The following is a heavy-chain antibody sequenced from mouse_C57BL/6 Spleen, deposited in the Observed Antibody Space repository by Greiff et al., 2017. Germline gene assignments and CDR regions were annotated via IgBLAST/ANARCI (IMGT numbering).Heavy chain of an antibody. CDR1: GFTFSDYG. V-gene: IGHV5-17*01. J-gene: IGHJ3*01. CDR2: ISSGSSTI. Sequence: EVKVEESGGGLVKPGGSLKLSCAASGFTFSDYGMHWVRQAPEKGLEWVAYISSGSSTIYYADTVKGRFTISRDNAKNTLFLQMTSLRSEDTAMYYCARAYYGYDPAWFAYWGQGTLVTVSA. D-gene: IGHD2-9*01. CDR3: ARAYYGYDPAWFAY.